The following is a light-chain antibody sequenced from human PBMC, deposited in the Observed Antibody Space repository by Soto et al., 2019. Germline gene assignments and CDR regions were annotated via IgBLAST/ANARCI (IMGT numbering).Light chain of an antibody. Sequence: DIQVTQSPSSLSASVGYRITISCRASQGISNYLAWYQQKPGKVPKILIYTASTLQSGVPSRFSGSGSGTDFTLTISSLQPEDVATYYCQNYLSAPWTFGQGTKVEI. V-gene: IGKV1-27*01. J-gene: IGKJ1*01. CDR1: QGISNY. CDR3: QNYLSAPWT. CDR2: TAS.